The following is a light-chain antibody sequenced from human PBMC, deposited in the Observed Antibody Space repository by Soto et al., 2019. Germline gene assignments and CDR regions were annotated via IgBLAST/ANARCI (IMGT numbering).Light chain of an antibody. V-gene: IGLV1-40*01. CDR1: RXDNGAGYR. CDR3: QSFVKYLDALV. CDR2: DNT. J-gene: IGLJ2*01. Sequence: QSVLTQPPPVSGAPRGRVTIPCTGSRXDNGAGYRVRWYQQVPGTAPKLFIYDNTNRPSGVSVRFSGSKSGTSASLAISGLQAEDEAAYSGQSFVKYLDALVFGGGTKVSVL.